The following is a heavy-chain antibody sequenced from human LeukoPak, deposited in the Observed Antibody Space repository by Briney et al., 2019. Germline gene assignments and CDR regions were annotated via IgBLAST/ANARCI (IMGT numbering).Heavy chain of an antibody. V-gene: IGHV3-30*02. CDR2: IRYDGSNK. CDR3: AKDRAVAGTGYYDYYMDV. CDR1: GFTLSSYG. Sequence: GGSLRLSCAASGFTLSSYGMHWVRQAPGKGLEWVAFIRYDGSNKYYADSVKGRFTISRDNPKNTLYLQMNSLRSEDTAVYYCAKDRAVAGTGYYDYYMDVWGKGTTVTVSS. J-gene: IGHJ6*03. D-gene: IGHD6-19*01.